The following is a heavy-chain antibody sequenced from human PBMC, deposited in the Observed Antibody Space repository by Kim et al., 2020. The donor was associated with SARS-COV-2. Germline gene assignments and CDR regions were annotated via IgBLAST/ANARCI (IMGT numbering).Heavy chain of an antibody. Sequence: ADSVKGRCTIARDNSKNTLYLQMNSLRAEDTAVYYCAKDLLFYAYNWFDPWGQGTLVTVSS. D-gene: IGHD2-2*01. V-gene: IGHV3-23*01. J-gene: IGHJ5*02. CDR3: AKDLLFYAYNWFDP.